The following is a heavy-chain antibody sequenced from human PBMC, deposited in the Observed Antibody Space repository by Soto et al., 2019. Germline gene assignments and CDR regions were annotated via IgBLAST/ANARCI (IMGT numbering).Heavy chain of an antibody. V-gene: IGHV5-10-1*01. CDR2: IDPSDSYT. CDR1: GYSFTSYW. J-gene: IGHJ2*01. Sequence: GESLKISCKGSGYSFTSYWLSWVRQMPGKGLEWMGRIDPSDSYTNYSPSFQGHVTISADKSISTAYLQWSSLKASDTAMYYCARDSSGYLPGSLDWYFDHWGRGTLVTVSS. D-gene: IGHD3-22*01. CDR3: ARDSSGYLPGSLDWYFDH.